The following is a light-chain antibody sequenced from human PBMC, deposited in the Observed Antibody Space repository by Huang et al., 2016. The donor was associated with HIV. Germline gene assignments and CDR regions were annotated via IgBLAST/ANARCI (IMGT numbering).Light chain of an antibody. CDR1: QTVLYSLNKKNY. CDR3: LQYYSVPQT. J-gene: IGKJ1*01. V-gene: IGKV4-1*01. Sequence: DIVMTQSPDSLAVSPGERVTINCKSSQTVLYSLNKKNYLAWFQQKPGRPPKLLIYWATTRESGVPDRFSCSGAGTDFTLTITNLQAEDVAVYFCLQYYSVPQTFGHGTKVEIK. CDR2: WAT.